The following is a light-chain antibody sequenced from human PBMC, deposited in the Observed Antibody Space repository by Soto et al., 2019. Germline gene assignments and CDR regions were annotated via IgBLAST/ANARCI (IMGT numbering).Light chain of an antibody. CDR2: DAS. CDR3: QQFISYPIT. Sequence: AIQLTQSPSSLSASVGDRVTITCRASQGTSSALAWYQQKPGKAPKFLIYDASRLQSGVPSRFSGSGSGTDFTLTISSLQPEDFATYYCQQFISYPITFGQGTRLEIK. CDR1: QGTSSA. V-gene: IGKV1-13*02. J-gene: IGKJ5*01.